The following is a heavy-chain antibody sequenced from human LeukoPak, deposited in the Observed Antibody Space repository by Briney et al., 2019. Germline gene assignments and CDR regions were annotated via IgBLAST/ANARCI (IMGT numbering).Heavy chain of an antibody. CDR3: ARVPRYGSGSYYSLDH. J-gene: IGHJ4*02. CDR2: ISSRENTI. Sequence: GGSLRLSCAASGFTFSDYYMSWIRQAPGKGLEWVSYISSRENTIYYADSVKGRFTISRDSAKNSLYLQMNSLRADDTAAYYCARVPRYGSGSYYSLDHWGQGTLVIVSS. V-gene: IGHV3-11*01. D-gene: IGHD3-10*01. CDR1: GFTFSDYY.